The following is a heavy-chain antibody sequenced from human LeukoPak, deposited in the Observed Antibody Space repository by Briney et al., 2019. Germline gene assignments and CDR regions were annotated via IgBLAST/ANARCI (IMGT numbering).Heavy chain of an antibody. V-gene: IGHV4-38-2*01. CDR1: GYSLRSGYY. J-gene: IGHJ4*02. CDR3: ARVNILTGYGEFDY. CDR2: IDHSGST. D-gene: IGHD3-9*01. Sequence: SETLSLTCAVSGYSLRSGYYWGWVRQPPGKGGEGIGSIDHSGSTYYNPSLKRRVTISVDTSKNQFSLKLSSVTAADTAVYYCARVNILTGYGEFDYWGQGTLVTVSS.